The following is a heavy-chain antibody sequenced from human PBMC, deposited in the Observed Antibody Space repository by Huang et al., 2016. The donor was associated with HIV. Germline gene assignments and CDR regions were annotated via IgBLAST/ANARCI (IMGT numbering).Heavy chain of an antibody. CDR2: RSYDGSKK. Sequence: QVQLVESGGGVVQPGRSLRLSCAASGFTFSSYGMHWVRQAPGKGLEWVAVRSYDGSKKCYEDSVKGRFNISRDKSKNTLYLQMNSLRAEDTAVYYCAKGPMGGDSSSSGYAYWGQGTLVTVSS. CDR3: AKGPMGGDSSSSGYAY. D-gene: IGHD6-13*01. J-gene: IGHJ4*02. CDR1: GFTFSSYG. V-gene: IGHV3-30*18.